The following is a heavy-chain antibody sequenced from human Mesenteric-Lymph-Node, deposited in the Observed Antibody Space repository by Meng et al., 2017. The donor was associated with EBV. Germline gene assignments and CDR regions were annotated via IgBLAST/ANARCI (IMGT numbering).Heavy chain of an antibody. J-gene: IGHJ4*02. D-gene: IGHD5-18*01. CDR3: ARENRYSYYFDL. CDR2: INWNAGST. CDR1: GFSLDDYG. Sequence: EVELVESGGGAVRPGGPLRLSCAASGFSLDDYGMNWGRQTPGKGLEWVSGINWNAGSTGYADSVKGRFTISRDDAKNSLYLEMNSLRVEDTALYYCARENRYSYYFDLWGQGTLVTVSS. V-gene: IGHV3-20*04.